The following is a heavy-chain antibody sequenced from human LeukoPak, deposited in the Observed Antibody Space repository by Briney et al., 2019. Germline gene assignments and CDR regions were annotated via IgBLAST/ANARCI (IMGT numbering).Heavy chain of an antibody. D-gene: IGHD1-1*01. V-gene: IGHV3-30*02. J-gene: IGHJ6*02. Sequence: GSLRLSCAASGFTFSSYGMHWVRQAPGKGLEWVAVIWYDGSNKYYADSVKGRFTISRDKSKNTLYLQMNSLRAEDTAVYYCAKDSGGYNYGMDVWGQGTTVTVSS. CDR2: IWYDGSNK. CDR1: GFTFSSYG. CDR3: AKDSGGYNYGMDV.